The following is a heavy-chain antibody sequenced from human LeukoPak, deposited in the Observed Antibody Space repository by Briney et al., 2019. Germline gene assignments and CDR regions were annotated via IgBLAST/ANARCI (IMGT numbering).Heavy chain of an antibody. CDR1: GGSFSGYY. J-gene: IGHJ4*02. CDR2: INHSGST. Sequence: SETLSLTCAVYGGSFSGYYWSWIRQPPGKGLEWIGEINHSGSTNYNPSLKSRVTISVDTSKNQFPLKLSSVTAADTAVYYCAREGSIAALRPSDYWGQGTLVTVSS. D-gene: IGHD6-6*01. V-gene: IGHV4-34*01. CDR3: AREGSIAALRPSDY.